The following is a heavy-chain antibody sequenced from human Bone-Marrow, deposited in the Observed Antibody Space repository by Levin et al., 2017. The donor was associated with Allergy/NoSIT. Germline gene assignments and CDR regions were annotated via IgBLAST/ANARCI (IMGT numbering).Heavy chain of an antibody. CDR3: ARANSGSYYGEVDY. CDR2: IIPIFGTA. CDR1: GGTFSSYA. V-gene: IGHV1-69*06. D-gene: IGHD1-26*01. J-gene: IGHJ4*02. Sequence: GGSLRLSCKASGGTFSSYAISWVRQAPGQGLEWMGGIIPIFGTANYAQKFQGRVTITADKSTSTAYMELSSLRSEDTAVYYCARANSGSYYGEVDYWGQGTLVTVSS.